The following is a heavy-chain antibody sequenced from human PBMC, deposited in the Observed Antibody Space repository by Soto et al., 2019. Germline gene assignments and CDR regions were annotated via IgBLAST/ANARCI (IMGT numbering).Heavy chain of an antibody. CDR2: INTYNGNT. D-gene: IGHD2-2*01. CDR3: ARGPQTSDF. Sequence: VQLVQSGPEVKKPGASVKVSCKTSGYIFTTYSIAWVRQAPGQGLEWMGWINTYNGNTHYTQKFQDRVTVTTDTSTATAYMELSSLTSDDTAVYFCARGPQTSDFWGQGTLITVSS. V-gene: IGHV1-18*01. J-gene: IGHJ4*02. CDR1: GYIFTTYS.